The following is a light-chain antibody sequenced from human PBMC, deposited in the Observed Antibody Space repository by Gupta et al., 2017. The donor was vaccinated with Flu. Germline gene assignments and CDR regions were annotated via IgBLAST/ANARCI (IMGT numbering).Light chain of an antibody. CDR2: EVN. J-gene: IGLJ1*01. V-gene: IGLV2-23*02. CDR3: SSYAGGFTYV. Sequence: QSAPTQPASVSGSPGQSIAISCTGTNSDIGYYSLVSWFQQHPGQTPKLIVYEVNQRPSGISARFSGSESGNTAFLTLSGLQAEDEADYYCSSYAGGFTYVFGTGTTVTVL. CDR1: NSDIGYYSL.